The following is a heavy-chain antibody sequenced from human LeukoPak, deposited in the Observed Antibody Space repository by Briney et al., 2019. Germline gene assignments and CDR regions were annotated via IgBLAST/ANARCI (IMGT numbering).Heavy chain of an antibody. Sequence: GGSLRLSCAASGFTLSSYAMSWVRQAPGKGLEWVSATSSSDAGTYYADSVKGRFTISRDNAKNSLYLQMSSLRAEDTAVYYCARDLIDSGLTIDYWGQGTLVTVSS. D-gene: IGHD3-16*01. J-gene: IGHJ4*02. CDR1: GFTLSSYA. CDR2: TSSSDAGT. V-gene: IGHV3-23*01. CDR3: ARDLIDSGLTIDY.